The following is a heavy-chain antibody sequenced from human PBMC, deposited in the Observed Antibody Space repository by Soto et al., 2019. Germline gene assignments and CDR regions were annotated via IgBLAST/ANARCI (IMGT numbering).Heavy chain of an antibody. Sequence: EVQVLESGGGLVQPGGSLRLSCAASGFTFSKYAMNWVRQAPGKGLEWVSGISGSGGFTYYTDSVKGRFTISRDNSKNTLFLLMDTLRDEDTAVYYCVRGGGGGQFDYWGQGTLVSVSS. CDR2: ISGSGGFT. D-gene: IGHD2-21*01. CDR1: GFTFSKYA. V-gene: IGHV3-23*01. CDR3: VRGGGGGQFDY. J-gene: IGHJ4*02.